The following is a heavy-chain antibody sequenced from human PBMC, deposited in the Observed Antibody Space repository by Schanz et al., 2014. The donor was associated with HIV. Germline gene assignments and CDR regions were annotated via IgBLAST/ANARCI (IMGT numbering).Heavy chain of an antibody. V-gene: IGHV3-33*05. Sequence: VQLVESGGGLVQPGGSLSLSCEASRFTFINYWRTWVGKAPAKGPEWGPVESYHGSNKYYADSVKGRFTISRDNSKNTLYLEMNSLRPEDTAVYYCARDAEGSWKWGYFDYGGQGILVTVSS. CDR2: ESYHGSNK. CDR3: ARDAEGSWKWGYFDY. J-gene: IGHJ4*02. CDR1: RFTFINYW. D-gene: IGHD6-13*01.